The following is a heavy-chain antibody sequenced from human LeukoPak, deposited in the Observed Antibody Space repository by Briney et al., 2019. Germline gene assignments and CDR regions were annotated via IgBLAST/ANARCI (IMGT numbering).Heavy chain of an antibody. CDR3: AKERRYYDILTGYLDY. Sequence: GGSLRLSCAASGFTFSSYAMSWVRQAPGKGLEWVSAISGSGGSTYYADSVKGRFTISRDNSKNTLYLQMNSLRAEDTAVYYCAKERRYYDILTGYLDYWGQGTLVTVSS. CDR2: ISGSGGST. CDR1: GFTFSSYA. D-gene: IGHD3-9*01. J-gene: IGHJ4*02. V-gene: IGHV3-23*01.